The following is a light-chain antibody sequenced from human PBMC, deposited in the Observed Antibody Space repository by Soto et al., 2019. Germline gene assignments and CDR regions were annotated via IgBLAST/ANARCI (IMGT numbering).Light chain of an antibody. CDR1: SGAVTRGSF. CDR2: NTA. V-gene: IGLV7-43*01. J-gene: IGLJ1*01. Sequence: QAVVTQEPSLTVSPGGTLTLTCASSSGAVTRGSFPTWYQQKPGQTPRPLIYNTADKYSWTPARFSGSLLGGQAALTLSGARPEDEAEYYRLLFRGGVYVFGGGTKVTVL. CDR3: LLFRGGVYV.